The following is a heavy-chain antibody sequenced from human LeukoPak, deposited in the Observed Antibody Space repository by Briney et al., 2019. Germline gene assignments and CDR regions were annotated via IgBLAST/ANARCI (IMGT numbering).Heavy chain of an antibody. Sequence: ASVKVSCKASGGTFSSYAISWVRQAPGQGLEWMGWINPNSGGTNYAQKFQGRVTMTRDTSISTAYMELSRLRSDDTAVYYCARDRAGAFDIWGQGTMVTVSS. D-gene: IGHD3-10*01. CDR3: ARDRAGAFDI. CDR1: GGTFSSYA. CDR2: INPNSGGT. J-gene: IGHJ3*02. V-gene: IGHV1-2*02.